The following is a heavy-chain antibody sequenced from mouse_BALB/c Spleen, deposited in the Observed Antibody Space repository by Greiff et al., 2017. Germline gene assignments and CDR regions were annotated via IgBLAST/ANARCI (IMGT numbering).Heavy chain of an antibody. D-gene: IGHD1-1*01. CDR1: GFTFSSYA. Sequence: EVKLMESGGGLVKPGGSLKLSCAASGFTFSSYAMSWVRQTPEKRLEWVASISSGGSTYYPDSVKGRFTISRDNARNILYLQMSSLRSEDTAMYYCARGQYYGRGWNFDVWGAGTTVTVSS. V-gene: IGHV5-6-5*01. CDR3: ARGQYYGRGWNFDV. J-gene: IGHJ1*01. CDR2: ISSGGST.